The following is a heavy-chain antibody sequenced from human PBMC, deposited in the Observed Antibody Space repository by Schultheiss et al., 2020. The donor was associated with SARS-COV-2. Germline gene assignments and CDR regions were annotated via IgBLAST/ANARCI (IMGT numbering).Heavy chain of an antibody. CDR1: GGSISSYY. D-gene: IGHD4-11*01. Sequence: SETLSLTCTVSGGSISSYYWSWIRQPPGKGLEWIGYIYYSGSTNYNPSLKSRVTISVGQSKKQFSLKLTSVTAADTAVYYCARDHSNYAYYYYYAMDVWGQGTTVTVSS. V-gene: IGHV4-59*12. J-gene: IGHJ6*02. CDR3: ARDHSNYAYYYYYAMDV. CDR2: IYYSGST.